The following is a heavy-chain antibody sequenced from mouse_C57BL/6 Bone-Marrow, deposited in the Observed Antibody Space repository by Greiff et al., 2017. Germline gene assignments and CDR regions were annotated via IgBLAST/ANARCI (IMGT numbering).Heavy chain of an antibody. CDR3: TLITTVVAPYYFDY. V-gene: IGHV14-4*01. CDR1: GFNIKDDY. CDR2: IDPENGDT. J-gene: IGHJ2*01. D-gene: IGHD1-1*01. Sequence: EVQLQQSGAELVRPGASVKLSCTAPGFNIKDDYMHWVKQRPEQGLEWIGWIDPENGDTEYASKFQGKATITADTSSNTAYLQLSSLTSEDTAVYYCTLITTVVAPYYFDYWGQGTTLTVSS.